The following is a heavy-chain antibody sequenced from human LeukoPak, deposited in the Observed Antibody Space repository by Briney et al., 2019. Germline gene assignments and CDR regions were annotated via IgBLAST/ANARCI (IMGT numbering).Heavy chain of an antibody. CDR1: GFTFSTYA. CDR3: AKEGSNCGGNCLWYFDV. Sequence: GGALRLSCAASGFTFSTYAMSWVRQAPGKGPEWISTICDGGGSTYYADSVKGRFTISRDNSKSTLYLQINSLRVEDTAVYSCAKEGSNCGGNCLWYFDVWGRGTLVTVSS. V-gene: IGHV3-23*01. J-gene: IGHJ2*01. D-gene: IGHD2-21*02. CDR2: ICDGGGST.